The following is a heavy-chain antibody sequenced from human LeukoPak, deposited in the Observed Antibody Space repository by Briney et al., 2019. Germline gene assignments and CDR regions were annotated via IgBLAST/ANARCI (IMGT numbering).Heavy chain of an antibody. CDR1: GFTFSGYY. CDR2: ISSSGSTI. D-gene: IGHD3-3*01. V-gene: IGHV3-11*04. Sequence: PGGSLRLSRAASGFTFSGYYMSWIRQAPGKGLEWVSYISSSGSTIYYADSAEGRFTISRDNAKNSLYLQMNSLRAEDTAVYYCARDGYYDFWSGYYSHYYYYMDVWGKGTTVTVSS. CDR3: ARDGYYDFWSGYYSHYYYYMDV. J-gene: IGHJ6*03.